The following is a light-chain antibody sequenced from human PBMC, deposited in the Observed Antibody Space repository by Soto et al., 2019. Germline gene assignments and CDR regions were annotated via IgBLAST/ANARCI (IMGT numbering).Light chain of an antibody. CDR1: STDVGGYNY. V-gene: IGLV2-8*01. CDR3: SSYGGRYNYV. CDR2: EVS. J-gene: IGLJ1*01. Sequence: QSALTQPPSAAGSPGQSVTISCTGTSTDVGGYNYVSWYQQYPGKAPKLMIYEVSKRPSGVPDRFSGSKSGNTASLTVSGLQAEDEADYHCSSYGGRYNYVFGTGTKLTVL.